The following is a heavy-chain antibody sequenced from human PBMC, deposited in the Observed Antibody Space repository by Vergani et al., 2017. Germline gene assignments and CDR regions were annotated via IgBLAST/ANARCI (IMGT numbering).Heavy chain of an antibody. CDR1: GFTFIMHA. J-gene: IGHJ4*02. V-gene: IGHV3-23*04. CDR2: LSASDRRT. Sequence: VQLVESGGGVVQPGGSLRLSCAASGFTFIMHAMSWVRQAPGKGLEWVSTLSASDRRTHYADSVKGRFTISRDDSKNTVYLQINSLRAEDTAFYYCADLYGDDGFSPYWGEGTLVTVSS. D-gene: IGHD2-21*01. CDR3: ADLYGDDGFSPY.